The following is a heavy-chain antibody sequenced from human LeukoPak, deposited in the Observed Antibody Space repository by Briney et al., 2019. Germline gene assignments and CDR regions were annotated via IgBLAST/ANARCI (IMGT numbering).Heavy chain of an antibody. V-gene: IGHV4-61*01. J-gene: IGHJ4*02. CDR1: GGSISSSSYY. CDR3: AREGFPRGIAARAFDY. CDR2: IYYSGST. D-gene: IGHD6-6*01. Sequence: SETLSLTCTVSGGSISSSSYYWSWIRQPPGKGLEWIGYIYYSGSTNYNPSLKSRVTISVDTSKNQFSLKLSSVTAADTAVYYCAREGFPRGIAARAFDYWGQGTLVTVSS.